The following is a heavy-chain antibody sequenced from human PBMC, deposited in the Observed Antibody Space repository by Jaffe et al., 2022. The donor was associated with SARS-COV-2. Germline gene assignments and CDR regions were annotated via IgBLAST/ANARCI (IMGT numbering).Heavy chain of an antibody. Sequence: EVQLVESGGGLVKPGGSLRLSCAASGFTFSSYSMNWVRQAPGKGLEWVSSISSSSSYIYYADSVKGRFTISRDNAKNSLYLQMNSLRAEDTAVYYCARGSGSYVRWTGFDYWGQGTLVTVSS. CDR3: ARGSGSYVRWTGFDY. J-gene: IGHJ4*02. CDR1: GFTFSSYS. V-gene: IGHV3-21*01. D-gene: IGHD1-26*01. CDR2: ISSSSSYI.